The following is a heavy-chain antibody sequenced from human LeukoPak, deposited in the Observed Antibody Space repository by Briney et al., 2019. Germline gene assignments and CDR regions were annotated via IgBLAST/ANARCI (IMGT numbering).Heavy chain of an antibody. CDR3: SKDLGSWAMRLFDY. D-gene: IGHD6-13*01. Sequence: WGSLRLSCAASGFTISSNAISWGRNGPGTGLERVSAGSVSDGSTYYSDSVKSRFTISTDNSKNTLYLQMNSLGAEATAVYYCSKDLGSWAMRLFDYWGQGPLVTVSS. CDR1: GFTISSNA. J-gene: IGHJ4*02. CDR2: GSVSDGST. V-gene: IGHV3-23*01.